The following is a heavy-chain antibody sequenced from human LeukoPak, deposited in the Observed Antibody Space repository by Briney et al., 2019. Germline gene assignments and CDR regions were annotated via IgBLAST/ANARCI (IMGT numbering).Heavy chain of an antibody. D-gene: IGHD2-2*01. CDR2: IKQDGSEK. V-gene: IGHV3-7*01. J-gene: IGHJ4*02. CDR1: GFTSSDYY. CDR3: ARDLYHDY. Sequence: PGGCLRLSCAASGFTSSDYYMSWIRQAPGKGLEWVANIKQDGSEKYYVDSVKGRFTISRDNAKNSLYLQMNSLRAEDTAVYYCARDLYHDYWGQGTLVTVSS.